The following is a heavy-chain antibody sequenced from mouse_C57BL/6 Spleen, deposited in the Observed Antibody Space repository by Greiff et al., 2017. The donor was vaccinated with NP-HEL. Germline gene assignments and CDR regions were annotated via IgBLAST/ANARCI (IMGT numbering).Heavy chain of an antibody. D-gene: IGHD1-1*01. Sequence: VQLQQSGAELARPGASVKMSCKASGYTFTSYTMHWVNQRPGQGLEWIGYINPSSGYTKYNQKFKDKATLTADKSSSTAYMQLSSLTSEDSAVYYCARRGVTTVVATGAYAMDYWGQGTSVTVSS. J-gene: IGHJ4*01. V-gene: IGHV1-4*01. CDR3: ARRGVTTVVATGAYAMDY. CDR1: GYTFTSYT. CDR2: INPSSGYT.